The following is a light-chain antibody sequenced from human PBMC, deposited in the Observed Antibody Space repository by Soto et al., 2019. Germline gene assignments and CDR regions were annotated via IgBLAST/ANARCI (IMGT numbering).Light chain of an antibody. CDR2: GAS. CDR3: QQYGTSEII. J-gene: IGKJ5*01. CDR1: QSVGSSY. Sequence: IGLTQSPGTLSLSPGERATLSCRASQSVGSSYLAWYQQKPGQAPRLLIYGASSRATGIPDRFSGSGSGTDFTLTISRLETEDFAVFYCQQYGTSEIIFGQGTRLEI. V-gene: IGKV3-20*01.